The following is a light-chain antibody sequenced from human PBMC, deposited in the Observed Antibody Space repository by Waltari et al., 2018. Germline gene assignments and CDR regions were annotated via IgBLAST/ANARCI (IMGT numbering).Light chain of an antibody. Sequence: QTVVTQEPSLSVSPGGTVTLTCALSSGSISTTSYPTWYQQSPGQAPRTLVYKANSRSSGVSDRFSGSILGNKAALTITGAQADDESDYYCALYMGSGIWVFGGGTKLTVL. V-gene: IGLV8-61*01. J-gene: IGLJ3*02. CDR3: ALYMGSGIWV. CDR1: SGSISTTSY. CDR2: KAN.